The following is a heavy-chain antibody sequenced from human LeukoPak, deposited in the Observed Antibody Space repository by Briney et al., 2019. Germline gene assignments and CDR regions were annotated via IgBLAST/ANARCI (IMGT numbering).Heavy chain of an antibody. Sequence: ASVKVSCKASGYTFTGYYMHWVRQAPGQGLEWMGWINPNSGGTNYAQKFQGRVTMTEDTSTDTAYMELSSLRSEDTAVYYCATGLLALYYFDYWGQGTLVTVSS. D-gene: IGHD2-15*01. CDR1: GYTFTGYY. CDR2: INPNSGGT. V-gene: IGHV1-2*02. J-gene: IGHJ4*02. CDR3: ATGLLALYYFDY.